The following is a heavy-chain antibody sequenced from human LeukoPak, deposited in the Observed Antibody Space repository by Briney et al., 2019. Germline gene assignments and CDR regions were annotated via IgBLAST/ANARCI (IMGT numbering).Heavy chain of an antibody. V-gene: IGHV1-18*01. Sequence: ASVKVSCKTSGYTFTNYGITWVRQAPGQGLEWMGWISPYNGDTNYARKLRGRVTMTTDTSTSTAYMEVRSLTHDDTAVYYCARGGGSVWYEFDYWGQGTLVTVSS. CDR3: ARGGGSVWYEFDY. D-gene: IGHD6-19*01. J-gene: IGHJ4*02. CDR1: GYTFTNYG. CDR2: ISPYNGDT.